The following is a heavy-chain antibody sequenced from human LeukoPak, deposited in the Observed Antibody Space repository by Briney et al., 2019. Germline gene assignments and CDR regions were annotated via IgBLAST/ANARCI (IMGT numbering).Heavy chain of an antibody. CDR3: AKGGELLWFGELYYFDY. J-gene: IGHJ4*02. V-gene: IGHV3-23*01. CDR1: GFTFSSYA. D-gene: IGHD3-10*01. CDR2: ISGSGGST. Sequence: PGGSLRLSCAASGFTFSSYAMSWVRQAPGKGLEWVSAISGSGGSTYYADSVKGRFTISRDNSKNTLYLQMNSLRAEGTAVYYCAKGGELLWFGELYYFDYWGQGTLVTVSS.